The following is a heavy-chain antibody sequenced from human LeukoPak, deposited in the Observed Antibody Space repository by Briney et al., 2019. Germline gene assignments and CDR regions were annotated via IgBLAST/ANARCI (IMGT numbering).Heavy chain of an antibody. Sequence: GESLKISCKGSGCSFTSYWIGWVRQMPGKGLEWMGIIYPGDSDTRYSPSFQGQVTISADKSISTAYLQWSSLKASDTAMYYCARAGIAAAGGGAYNWFDPWGQGTLVTVSS. CDR3: ARAGIAAAGGGAYNWFDP. V-gene: IGHV5-51*01. D-gene: IGHD6-13*01. J-gene: IGHJ5*02. CDR2: IYPGDSDT. CDR1: GCSFTSYW.